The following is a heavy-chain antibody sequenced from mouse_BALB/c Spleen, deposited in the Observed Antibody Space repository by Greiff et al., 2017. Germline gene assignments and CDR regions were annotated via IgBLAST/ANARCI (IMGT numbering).Heavy chain of an antibody. V-gene: IGHV6-6*02. CDR1: GFTFSNYW. Sequence: EVKLEESGGGLVQPGGSMTLSCVASGFTFSNYWMNWVRQSPEKGLEWVAEIRLKSNNGATHYAVSVKGRFTISRDDSNSSVYLQMNNLSAEDTGIYYCTRLNWDRFAYWGQGTLVTVSA. J-gene: IGHJ3*01. D-gene: IGHD4-1*01. CDR3: TRLNWDRFAY. CDR2: IRLKSNNGAT.